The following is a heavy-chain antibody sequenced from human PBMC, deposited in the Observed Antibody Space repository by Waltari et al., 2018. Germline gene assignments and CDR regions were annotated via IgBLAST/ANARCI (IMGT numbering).Heavy chain of an antibody. J-gene: IGHJ4*02. CDR3: AREGTNAIDYKNFDY. CDR1: GNTFNNYF. D-gene: IGHD4-4*01. Sequence: QLPLVQSGAEVKKPGASVKISCMASGNTFNNYFLHWVRQAPGQGLEWMGAIGPRGAMTYYPQRFRGRVTITRDTSTNTVYMDLSSLTSGDTAVYYCAREGTNAIDYKNFDYYGQGTLVNVSS. CDR2: IGPRGAMT. V-gene: IGHV1-46*02.